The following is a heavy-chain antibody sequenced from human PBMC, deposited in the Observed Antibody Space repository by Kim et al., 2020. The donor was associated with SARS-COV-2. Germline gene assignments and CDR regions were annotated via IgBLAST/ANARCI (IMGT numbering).Heavy chain of an antibody. V-gene: IGHV4-34*01. CDR2: INHSGST. CDR3: ARGALLMPRPGFDP. D-gene: IGHD1-26*01. J-gene: IGHJ5*02. Sequence: SETLSLTCAVYGGSFSGYYWSWIRQPPGKGLEWIGEINHSGSTNYNPSLKSRVTISVDTSKNQFSLKLSSVTAADTAVYYCARGALLMPRPGFDPWGQGTLVTVSS. CDR1: GGSFSGYY.